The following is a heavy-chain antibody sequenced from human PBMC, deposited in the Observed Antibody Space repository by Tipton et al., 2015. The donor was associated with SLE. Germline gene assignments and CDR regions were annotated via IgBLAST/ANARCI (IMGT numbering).Heavy chain of an antibody. CDR3: ARDGDPREPGDAFDI. CDR1: GFTFSSYS. J-gene: IGHJ3*02. D-gene: IGHD1-26*01. Sequence: SLRLSCAASGFTFSSYSMNWVRQAPGKGLEWVSYISSSSSTIYYADSVKGRFTISRDNSKNTLYLQMNSLRAEDTAVYYCARDGDPREPGDAFDIWGQGTMVTVSS. V-gene: IGHV3-48*01. CDR2: ISSSSSTI.